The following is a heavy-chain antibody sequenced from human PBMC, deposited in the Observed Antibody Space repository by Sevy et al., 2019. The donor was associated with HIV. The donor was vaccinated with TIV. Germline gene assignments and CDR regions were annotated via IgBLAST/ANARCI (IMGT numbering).Heavy chain of an antibody. D-gene: IGHD6-19*01. J-gene: IGHJ4*02. V-gene: IGHV3-15*01. CDR2: IKSKTDGGTT. CDR3: TTLAVAGTFDY. CDR1: GFTFSNAW. Sequence: GGALRLSCAASGFTFSNAWMSWVRQAPGKGLEWVGRIKSKTDGGTTDYAAPVKGRFTISRNDSKNTLYRQMNSLKTDDTAVYYCTTLAVAGTFDYWGQGTRVTASS.